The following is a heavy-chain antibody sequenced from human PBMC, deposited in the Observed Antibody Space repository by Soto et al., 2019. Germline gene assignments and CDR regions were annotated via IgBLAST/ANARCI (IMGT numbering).Heavy chain of an antibody. D-gene: IGHD3-16*02. J-gene: IGHJ4*02. CDR1: GFSFSNYA. CDR3: AKGGDYRH. V-gene: IGHV3-23*01. CDR2: MSGTVNNT. Sequence: GGSLRLSCIASGFSFSNYAMSWVRQAPGTGLEWVSVMSGTVNNTYYADSVKGRFTISRDNSKNTLYLQMNSLRAEDTAVYYCAKGGDYRHWGQGTLVTSPQ.